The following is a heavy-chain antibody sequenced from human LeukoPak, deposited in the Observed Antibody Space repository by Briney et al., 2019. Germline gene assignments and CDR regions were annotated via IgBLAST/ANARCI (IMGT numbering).Heavy chain of an antibody. CDR2: IKSKTDGGTT. V-gene: IGHV3-15*01. Sequence: GGSLRLSCAASGFTFSNAWMSWVRQAPGKGLEWVGRIKSKTDGGTTDYAAPVKGRFTISRDDSKNTLYLQMNSLKTEDTAVYYCTTGAAATYYFDYWGQGTLVTVSS. CDR3: TTGAAATYYFDY. J-gene: IGHJ4*02. D-gene: IGHD6-13*01. CDR1: GFTFSNAW.